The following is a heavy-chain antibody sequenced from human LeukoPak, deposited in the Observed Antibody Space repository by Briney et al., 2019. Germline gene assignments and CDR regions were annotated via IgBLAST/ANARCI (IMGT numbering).Heavy chain of an antibody. CDR1: GFTFSSYS. CDR3: ARDVSSGHYYFDY. J-gene: IGHJ4*02. D-gene: IGHD6-19*01. Sequence: GGSLRLSCAASGFTFSSYSMNWVRQAPGKGLEWVSSIGITSRFLYYADSVKGRFTISRDNTKNSLYLQLNSLRDEDTAVYYCARDVSSGHYYFDYWGPGTLVTVSS. V-gene: IGHV3-21*01. CDR2: IGITSRFL.